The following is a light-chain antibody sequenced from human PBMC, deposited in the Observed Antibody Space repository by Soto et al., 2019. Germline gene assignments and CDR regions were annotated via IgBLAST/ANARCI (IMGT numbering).Light chain of an antibody. CDR3: SSYAGNNNVI. Sequence: QSVLTQPPAASGSPGQSVTSSCTGTSSDVGRYNYVSWYQQHPGKAPKLIIYEVTKRPSGVPDRFSGSKSDNTASLTVSGLQAEDEADYYCSSYAGNNNVIFGGGTKLTVL. CDR1: SSDVGRYNY. CDR2: EVT. J-gene: IGLJ2*01. V-gene: IGLV2-8*01.